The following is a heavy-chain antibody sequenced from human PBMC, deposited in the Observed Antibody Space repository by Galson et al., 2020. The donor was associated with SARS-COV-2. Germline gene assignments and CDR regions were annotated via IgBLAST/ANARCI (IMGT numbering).Heavy chain of an antibody. CDR1: GFTFSSHD. J-gene: IGHJ3*02. CDR3: ARDDDSRGMGAFDI. V-gene: IGHV3-13*04. D-gene: IGHD3-22*01. CDR2: IGADGRT. Sequence: GESLKISCAASGFTFSSHDMHWVRQVTGKGLEWLSGIGADGRTYYPDSVKGRFTISRDNAKNSLYLQMNSLTAGDTAVYYCARDDDSRGMGAFDIWGRGTMLTVSS.